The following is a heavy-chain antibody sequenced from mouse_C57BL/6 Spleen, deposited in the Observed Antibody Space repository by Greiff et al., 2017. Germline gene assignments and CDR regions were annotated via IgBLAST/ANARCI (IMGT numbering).Heavy chain of an antibody. V-gene: IGHV1-15*01. J-gene: IGHJ2*01. D-gene: IGHD2-2*01. CDR3: TRRVILFDY. Sequence: VQLQQSGAELVRPGASVTLSCKASGYTFTDYEMHWVKQTPVHGLEWIGAIDPETGGTAYNQKFKGKAILTADKSSSTAYMELRSLTSEDSAVYYCTRRVILFDYWGQGTTLTVSS. CDR1: GYTFTDYE. CDR2: IDPETGGT.